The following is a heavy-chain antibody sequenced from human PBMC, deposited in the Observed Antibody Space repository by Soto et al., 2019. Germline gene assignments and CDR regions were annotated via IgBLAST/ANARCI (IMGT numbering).Heavy chain of an antibody. Sequence: GGSLRLSCSASGFIFSDHFMSWIRQAPGKGLEWVSYISSSSTTIYYADSVKGRFTVSRDNAKNSLYLQMNSLRAGDTAVYYCARGGSIFGVITHFDFWGQGTLVTVSS. J-gene: IGHJ4*02. CDR3: ARGGSIFGVITHFDF. D-gene: IGHD3-3*01. V-gene: IGHV3-11*01. CDR1: GFIFSDHF. CDR2: ISSSSTTI.